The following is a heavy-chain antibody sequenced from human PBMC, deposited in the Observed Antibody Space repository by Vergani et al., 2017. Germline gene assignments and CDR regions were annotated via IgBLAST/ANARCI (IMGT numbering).Heavy chain of an antibody. CDR1: GFSLSTSGVG. J-gene: IGHJ6*02. CDR2: IYWNDDK. Sequence: QITLKESGPTLVKPTQTLTLTCTFSGFSLSTSGVGVGWIRQPPGKALEWLALIYWNDDKRYSPSLKSRLTITKDTSKNQVVLTMTNMDPVDTATYYCAHSYYDFWSGYYTTPYYYGMDFWGQGTTVTVSS. D-gene: IGHD3-3*01. CDR3: AHSYYDFWSGYYTTPYYYGMDF. V-gene: IGHV2-5*01.